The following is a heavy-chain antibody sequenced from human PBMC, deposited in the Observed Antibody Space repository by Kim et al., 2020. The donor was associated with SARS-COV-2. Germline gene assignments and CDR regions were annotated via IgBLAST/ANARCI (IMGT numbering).Heavy chain of an antibody. Sequence: GGSLRLSCAASGFTFSSYAMTWVRQAPGKGLEWVSGISGSGGSTYYADSVKGQFTNSRDNSKNTLSLQMNSLRAEDTAVYYCAKGSSGGIDDAFDIWGQGTVVTVSS. D-gene: IGHD2-15*01. CDR3: AKGSSGGIDDAFDI. CDR1: GFTFSSYA. CDR2: ISGSGGST. V-gene: IGHV3-23*01. J-gene: IGHJ3*02.